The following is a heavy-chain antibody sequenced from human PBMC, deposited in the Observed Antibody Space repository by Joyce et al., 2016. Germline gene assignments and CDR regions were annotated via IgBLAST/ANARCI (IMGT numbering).Heavy chain of an antibody. D-gene: IGHD1-26*01. CDR3: ATGTFSGSFYWYFDL. Sequence: QVQLQESGPGLVKPSETLTPTCNVHQGSMMNSFWNWIRQFPGRGLEWIGSVHHTTPTNYNPSLKSRAIMSIDTSNSQFSLTLTSVTAADTAVYYCATGTFSGSFYWYFDLWGRGAHVTVSS. J-gene: IGHJ2*01. V-gene: IGHV4-59*01. CDR1: QGSMMNSF. CDR2: VHHTTPT.